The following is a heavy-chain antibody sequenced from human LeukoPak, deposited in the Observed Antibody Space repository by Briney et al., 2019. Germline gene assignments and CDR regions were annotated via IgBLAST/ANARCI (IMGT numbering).Heavy chain of an antibody. CDR2: ISYDGSNK. CDR3: AKVPQ. Sequence: GGSLRLSCAAPGFTFSSYGMHWVRQAPGKGLEWVAVISYDGSNKYYADSVKGRFTISRDNSKNTLYLQMNSLRAEDTAVYYCAKVPQWGQGTLVTVSS. CDR1: GFTFSSYG. J-gene: IGHJ4*02. V-gene: IGHV3-30*18.